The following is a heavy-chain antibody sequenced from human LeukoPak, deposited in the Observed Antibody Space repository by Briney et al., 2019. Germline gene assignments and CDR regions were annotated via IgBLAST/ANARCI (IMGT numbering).Heavy chain of an antibody. CDR3: ASATSDYYGSGSYYKFPYYYYGMDV. CDR2: IYYSGST. V-gene: IGHV4-31*03. Sequence: SQTLSLTCTVSGGSISSGGYYWSWSRQHPGKGLEWIGYIYYSGSTYYNPSLKSRVTISVDTSKNQFSLKLSSVTAADTAVYYCASATSDYYGSGSYYKFPYYYYGMDVWGKGTTVTVSS. J-gene: IGHJ6*04. D-gene: IGHD3-10*01. CDR1: GGSISSGGYY.